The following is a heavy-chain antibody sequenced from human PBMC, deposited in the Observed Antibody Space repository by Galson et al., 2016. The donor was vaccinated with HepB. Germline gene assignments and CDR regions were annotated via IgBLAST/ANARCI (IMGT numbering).Heavy chain of an antibody. Sequence: SLRLSCAASRFTFSAYTMNWVRQPPGKGLEWVSSIGSSDKYRFYADSVRGRFTISRDNAEKSLYLQMNSLRAEDTAVYSCAREGDSGYDSFDYWGQGTLVTVSS. V-gene: IGHV3-21*01. J-gene: IGHJ4*02. D-gene: IGHD5-12*01. CDR2: IGSSDKYR. CDR1: RFTFSAYT. CDR3: AREGDSGYDSFDY.